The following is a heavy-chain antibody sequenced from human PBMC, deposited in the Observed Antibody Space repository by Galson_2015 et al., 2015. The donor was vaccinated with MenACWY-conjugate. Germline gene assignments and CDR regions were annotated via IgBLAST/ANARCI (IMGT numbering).Heavy chain of an antibody. V-gene: IGHV3-7*03. Sequence: SLRLSCAASGFTFSSYWMTWVRQAPGKGLEWVANTKEDGSEKDYVDSVKGRFTISGDNAKNSLYLQMNSLRADDTAVCYCARHMLGAVYGIDVWGQGTPVTVSS. D-gene: IGHD6-25*01. CDR3: ARHMLGAVYGIDV. CDR2: TKEDGSEK. CDR1: GFTFSSYW. J-gene: IGHJ6*02.